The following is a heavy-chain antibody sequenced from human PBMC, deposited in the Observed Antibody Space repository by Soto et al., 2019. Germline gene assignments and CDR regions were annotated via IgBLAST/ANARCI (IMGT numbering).Heavy chain of an antibody. CDR2: ISGSGGST. J-gene: IGHJ4*02. CDR1: GFTFSSYA. V-gene: IGHV3-23*01. Sequence: EVPLLESGGGLVQPGGSLRLSCAASGFTFSSYAMNWVRQAPGKGLEWVSGISGSGGSTNYADSVKGRFTISRDNSKNTLYLQMNSLRPEDTAVYYCAKIGRDGYNYALNYWGQGTLVTVSS. CDR3: AKIGRDGYNYALNY. D-gene: IGHD5-12*01.